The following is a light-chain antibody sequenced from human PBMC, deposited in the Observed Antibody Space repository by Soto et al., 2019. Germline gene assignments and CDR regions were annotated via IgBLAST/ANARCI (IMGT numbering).Light chain of an antibody. V-gene: IGKV3-15*01. Sequence: EIVMTQSPATLSVSPGERATLSCRASQSVSSNLAWHQLKPGQAPRLLISATSTRATGIPARFSGSGSGTEFTLTISSRESEYFAVYYCQQYNNWPPTFGQGTKVEIK. CDR1: QSVSSN. CDR2: ATS. J-gene: IGKJ1*01. CDR3: QQYNNWPPT.